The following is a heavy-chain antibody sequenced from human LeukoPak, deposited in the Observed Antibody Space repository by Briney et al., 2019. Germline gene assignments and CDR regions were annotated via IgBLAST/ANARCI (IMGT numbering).Heavy chain of an antibody. Sequence: QTGGSLRLSCAASGFTFSSCAMHWVRQAPGKGLEWVAVISYDGSNKYHADSVKGRFTISRDNSKNMLYLQMNSLRAEDTVVYYCARDSPLFDEDYDFWSGYTDYWGQGTLVTVSS. D-gene: IGHD3-3*01. CDR2: ISYDGSNK. J-gene: IGHJ4*02. CDR1: GFTFSSCA. CDR3: ARDSPLFDEDYDFWSGYTDY. V-gene: IGHV3-30-3*01.